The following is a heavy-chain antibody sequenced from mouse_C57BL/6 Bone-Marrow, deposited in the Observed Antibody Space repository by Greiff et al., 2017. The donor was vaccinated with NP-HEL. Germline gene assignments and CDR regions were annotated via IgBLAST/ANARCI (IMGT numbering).Heavy chain of an antibody. V-gene: IGHV5-4*01. CDR1: GFTFSSYA. CDR3: AKDYTGYYAMDY. CDR2: ISDGGSYT. J-gene: IGHJ4*01. Sequence: EVMLVESGGGLVKPGGSLKLSCAASGFTFSSYAMSWVRQTPEKRLEWVATISDGGSYTYYPDNVKGRFTISRDNAKNNLYLQMSHLKSEDTAMYYCAKDYTGYYAMDYWGQGTSVTVSS.